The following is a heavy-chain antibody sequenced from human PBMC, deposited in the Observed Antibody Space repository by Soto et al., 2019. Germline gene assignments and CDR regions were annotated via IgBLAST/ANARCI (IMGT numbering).Heavy chain of an antibody. CDR2: INPNSGGT. D-gene: IGHD2-2*01. J-gene: IGHJ6*02. CDR3: ARGQSGVYCSSTSCSYYYYGMDV. V-gene: IGHV1-2*04. Sequence: QVQLVQSGAEVKKPGASVKVSCKASGYTFTGYYMHWVRQAPGQGLEWMGWINPNSGGTNYAQKFQGWVTMTRDTSIRTAYMELSRLRSDDTAVYYCARGQSGVYCSSTSCSYYYYGMDVWGQGTTVTVSS. CDR1: GYTFTGYY.